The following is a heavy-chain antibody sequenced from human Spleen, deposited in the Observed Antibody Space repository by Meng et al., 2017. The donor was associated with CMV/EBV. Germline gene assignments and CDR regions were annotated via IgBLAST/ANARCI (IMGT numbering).Heavy chain of an antibody. CDR3: ARDDYGIIDY. J-gene: IGHJ4*02. V-gene: IGHV6-1*01. CDR1: GDSVSSDRAA. D-gene: IGHD4-17*01. Sequence: ISGDSVSSDRAAWSWIRQSPSRGLERLGRTYYRSEWYYDYAGSVKSRITISPDTSKNHFSLHLNSVTPQDTAVYYCARDDYGIIDYWGQGTLVTVSS. CDR2: TYYRSEWYY.